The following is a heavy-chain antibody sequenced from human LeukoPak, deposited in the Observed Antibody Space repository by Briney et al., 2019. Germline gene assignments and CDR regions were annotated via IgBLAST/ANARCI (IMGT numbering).Heavy chain of an antibody. D-gene: IGHD1-26*01. J-gene: IGHJ4*02. CDR2: ISYDGSNK. CDR1: GFTFSSYA. Sequence: GGTLRLSCAASGFTFSSYAMHWVRQAPGKRLEWVAVISYDGSNKYYADSVKGRFTISTDNSKNTLYLQMNSLRAEDTAVYYCARGWEPTIYFDYWGQGTLVTVSS. V-gene: IGHV3-30-3*01. CDR3: ARGWEPTIYFDY.